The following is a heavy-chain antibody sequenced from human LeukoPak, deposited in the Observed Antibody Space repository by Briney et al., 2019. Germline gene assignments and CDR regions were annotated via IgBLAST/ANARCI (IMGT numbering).Heavy chain of an antibody. CDR1: GGSFSGYY. Sequence: SETLSLTCAVYGGSFSGYYWSWIRQPPGKGLEWIGEINHSGSTNYNPSLKSRVTISVDTSKNQFSLKLSSVTAADTAVYYCASQSIVVVTATGFDPWGQGTLVTVSS. J-gene: IGHJ5*02. V-gene: IGHV4-34*01. CDR3: ASQSIVVVTATGFDP. D-gene: IGHD2-21*02. CDR2: INHSGST.